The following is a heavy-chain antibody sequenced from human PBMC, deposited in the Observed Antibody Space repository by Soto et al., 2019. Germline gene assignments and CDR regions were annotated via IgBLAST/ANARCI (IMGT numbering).Heavy chain of an antibody. CDR2: IGPNRGDT. J-gene: IGHJ4*02. CDR1: GYTFTGYY. V-gene: IGHV1-2*02. D-gene: IGHD1-7*01. CDR3: GRGRSGELVVFY. Sequence: GASVQVSCKASGYTFTGYYIHWVRQAPGQGLEWMGEIGPNRGDTKYAQKFQGRVTMTRDTSISTVYMELSNLSPDDTAVYYCGRGRSGELVVFYWGQGTLVTVSS.